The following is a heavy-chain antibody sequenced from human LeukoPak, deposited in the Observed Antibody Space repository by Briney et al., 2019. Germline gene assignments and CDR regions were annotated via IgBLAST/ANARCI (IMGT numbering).Heavy chain of an antibody. D-gene: IGHD1-26*01. CDR2: IYPSGST. V-gene: IGHV4-4*07. CDR1: GGSISSYY. J-gene: IGHJ3*02. CDR3: ARDSGGYYDPFFDI. Sequence: PSETLSLTCTVSGGSISSYYWSWIRQLAGKGLEWIGRIYPSGSTNYNPSLTRRVTMSVDTSKNQFSLKLSSVTAADTAVYYCARDSGGYYDPFFDIWGQGTMVTVSS.